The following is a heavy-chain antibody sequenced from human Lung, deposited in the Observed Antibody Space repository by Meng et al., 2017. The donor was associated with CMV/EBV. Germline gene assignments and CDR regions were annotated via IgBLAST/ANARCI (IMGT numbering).Heavy chain of an antibody. CDR2: ITPSSGGT. D-gene: IGHD7-27*01. V-gene: IGHV1-2*06. Sequence: QVQLVQSGAEVKKPRASVKVSCKASGYTFTGYYMHWLRQAPGQGLEWVGRITPSSGGTTYAQKFQGRVTMTRDTSISTAYMELSSLRSDDAAIYYCVRANLGSADYWGQGTVVTVSS. J-gene: IGHJ4*02. CDR1: GYTFTGYY. CDR3: VRANLGSADY.